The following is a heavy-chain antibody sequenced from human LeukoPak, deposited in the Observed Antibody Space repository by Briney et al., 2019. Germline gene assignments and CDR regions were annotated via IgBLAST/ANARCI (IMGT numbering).Heavy chain of an antibody. Sequence: SETLSLTCTVSGGSISSSRYYWDWIRQPPGKGLEWIGSVYYSGSTYYNPSLKSRVTISVDTSKNQFSLKLSSVTAADTAVYYCARRNNFSSRLVFDFWGQGTLVTVSS. CDR3: ARRNNFSSRLVFDF. D-gene: IGHD6-13*01. J-gene: IGHJ4*02. V-gene: IGHV4-39*07. CDR1: GGSISSSRYY. CDR2: VYYSGST.